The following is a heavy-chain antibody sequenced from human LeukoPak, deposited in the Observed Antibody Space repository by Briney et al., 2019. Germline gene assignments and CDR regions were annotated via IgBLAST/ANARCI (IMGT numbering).Heavy chain of an antibody. CDR3: LRYPGQGVRGYYMDV. CDR2: IRSDSSND. Sequence: GGSLRLSCVMSGFTFRSYGMHWVRQAPGKGLEWVTLIRSDSSNDYYADSVKGRFTIGRDDSKNTLYLQMNSLRPEDTAVYYCLRYPGQGVRGYYMDVWGKGTTVTASS. J-gene: IGHJ6*03. D-gene: IGHD2-15*01. CDR1: GFTFRSYG. V-gene: IGHV3-30*02.